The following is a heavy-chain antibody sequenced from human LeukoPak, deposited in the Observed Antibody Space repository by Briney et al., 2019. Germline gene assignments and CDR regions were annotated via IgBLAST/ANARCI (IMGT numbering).Heavy chain of an antibody. CDR2: ISYDGSNK. J-gene: IGHJ3*02. V-gene: IGHV3-30-3*01. CDR1: GFTFSSYA. Sequence: PGGSLRLSCAASGFTFSSYAMHWVRQAPGKGLEWVAVISYDGSNKYYADSVKGRFTISGDSSYNTAFLQMNSLRPEDTAIYYCVKDGEWSFDIGGEGTMVTVSS. D-gene: IGHD3-3*01. CDR3: VKDGEWSFDI.